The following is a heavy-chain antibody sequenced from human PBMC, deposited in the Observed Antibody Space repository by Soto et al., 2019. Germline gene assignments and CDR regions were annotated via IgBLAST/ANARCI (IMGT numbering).Heavy chain of an antibody. J-gene: IGHJ3*02. CDR2: IYHTMNT. CDR1: GGSIGSHF. CDR3: GRVQYTVVTALDI. V-gene: IGHV4-59*11. D-gene: IGHD2-15*01. Sequence: SETLCLTCSVSGGSIGSHFWSWIRQAPGQGPELVGYIYHTMNTNYNPARKSRVTISMDTSDNQLSLQLSSVTAAAAAVLYSGRVQYTVVTALDIWGQVTMVIVSS.